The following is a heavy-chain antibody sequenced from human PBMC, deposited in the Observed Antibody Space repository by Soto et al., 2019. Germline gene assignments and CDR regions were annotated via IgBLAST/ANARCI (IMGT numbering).Heavy chain of an antibody. D-gene: IGHD5-12*01. V-gene: IGHV1-2*04. CDR1: VYTFTGYY. CDR2: INPNSGGT. Sequence: ASVKVSCKASVYTFTGYYMHWVRQAPGQGLEWMGWINPNSGGTNYAQKFQGWVTMTRDTSISTAYMELSRLRSDDTAVYYCARDSGYDSFDYWGQGTLVTVSS. J-gene: IGHJ4*02. CDR3: ARDSGYDSFDY.